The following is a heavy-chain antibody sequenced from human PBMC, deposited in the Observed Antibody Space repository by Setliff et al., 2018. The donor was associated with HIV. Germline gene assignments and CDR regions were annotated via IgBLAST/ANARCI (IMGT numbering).Heavy chain of an antibody. V-gene: IGHV4-4*07. CDR3: ARQTWEYYDTLTGYYRSPKNFDS. CDR2: FYTSGST. D-gene: IGHD3-9*01. J-gene: IGHJ4*02. Sequence: ASETLSLTCTVSGGSISSYYWSWIRQPAGKGLEWIGRFYTSGSTNYNPSLKSRVTMSVDTSKNQFSLKVRYVTAADTAIYYCARQTWEYYDTLTGYYRSPKNFDSWGQGTLVTVSS. CDR1: GGSISSYY.